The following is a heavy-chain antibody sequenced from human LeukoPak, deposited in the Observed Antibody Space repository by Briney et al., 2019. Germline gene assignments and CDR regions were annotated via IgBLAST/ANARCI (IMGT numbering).Heavy chain of an antibody. Sequence: GGSLRLSCAASGFTFSSYAMHWVRQAPGKGLEWVSSISSSSYIYYADSVKGRFTISRDNAKNSLYLQMNSLRAEDAAVYYCASSATTVTTNWFDPWGQGALVTVSS. D-gene: IGHD4-17*01. J-gene: IGHJ5*02. CDR3: ASSATTVTTNWFDP. CDR1: GFTFSSYA. CDR2: ISSSSYI. V-gene: IGHV3-21*01.